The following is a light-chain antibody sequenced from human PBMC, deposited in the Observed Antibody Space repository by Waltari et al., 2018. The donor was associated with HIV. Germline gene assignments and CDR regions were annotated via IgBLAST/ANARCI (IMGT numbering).Light chain of an antibody. J-gene: IGKJ4*01. CDR2: GAS. V-gene: IGKV3-15*01. Sequence: EIVMTQSPATLSVSPGERATLSCRASQSVSSNLAWYQQKPGQAPRLLIYGASTRATGIPDRFSGSGSGTEFTLTISSLQSEDFAVYYCQHHNNWPPGLTFGGGTKVEIK. CDR3: QHHNNWPPGLT. CDR1: QSVSSN.